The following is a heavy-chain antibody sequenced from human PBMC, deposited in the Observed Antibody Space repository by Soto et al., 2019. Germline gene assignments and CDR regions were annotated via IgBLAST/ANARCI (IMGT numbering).Heavy chain of an antibody. CDR1: GGTFSSYA. Sequence: SVKVSCKASGGTFSSYAISWVRQAPGQGLEWMGRIIPFIGTANYAQKFQGRVTITADESTSTAYMELTCLRSEDTAVYYCARFVMTTVPASYYYGMDVWRQGTTVIFSS. J-gene: IGHJ6*02. D-gene: IGHD4-4*01. V-gene: IGHV1-69*11. CDR3: ARFVMTTVPASYYYGMDV. CDR2: IIPFIGTA.